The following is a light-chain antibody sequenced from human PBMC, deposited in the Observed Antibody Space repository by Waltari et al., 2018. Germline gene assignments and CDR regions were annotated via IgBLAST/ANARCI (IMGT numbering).Light chain of an antibody. Sequence: EIVLTRSPGPLSLSLGERATVSCRAGQSVSRAFAWYQQKPGQAPRRLIYGASTRATGIPDRFSGSGSGTDFSLTISRLEPDEFAIYYCQHYLRLPVTFGQGTTVEI. CDR1: QSVSRAF. J-gene: IGKJ1*01. CDR2: GAS. CDR3: QHYLRLPVT. V-gene: IGKV3-20*01.